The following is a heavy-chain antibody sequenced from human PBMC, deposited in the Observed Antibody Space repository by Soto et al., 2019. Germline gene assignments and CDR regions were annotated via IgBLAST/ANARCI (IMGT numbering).Heavy chain of an antibody. CDR3: ATGWYKVTNWVYYYYGMDV. CDR1: GYTFTSYD. V-gene: IGHV1-8*01. J-gene: IGHJ6*02. CDR2: MNPNSGNT. D-gene: IGHD3-9*01. Sequence: ASVKVSCKASGYTFTSYDINWVRQATGQGLEWMGWMNPNSGNTGYAQKFQGRVTMTRNTSISTAYMELSSLRSEDTAVYYCATGWYKVTNWVYYYYGMDVWGQGTTVTVSS.